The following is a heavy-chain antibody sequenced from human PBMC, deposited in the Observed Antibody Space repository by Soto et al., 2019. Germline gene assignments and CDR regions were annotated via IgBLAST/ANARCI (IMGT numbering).Heavy chain of an antibody. V-gene: IGHV4-4*08. CDR3: ARDRYSSSWFRPYNWFDP. CDR2: ISTSGSA. D-gene: IGHD6-13*01. Sequence: LSLTCTVSGGSISNYYWSWIRQTPGKGLEWIGYISTSGSATYNPSLKSRVTFSLDTSKSLLFLRLTSVTAADTALYYCARDRYSSSWFRPYNWFDPWGKGALVTVSS. CDR1: GGSISNYY. J-gene: IGHJ5*02.